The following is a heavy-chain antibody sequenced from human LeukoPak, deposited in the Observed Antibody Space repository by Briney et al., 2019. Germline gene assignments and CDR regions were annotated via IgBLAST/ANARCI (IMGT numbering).Heavy chain of an antibody. J-gene: IGHJ4*02. D-gene: IGHD3-10*01. Sequence: GASVKVSCKASGYTFTGYYMHWVRQAPGQGLEWMGWINPNSGGTNYAQKFQGRVTMTRDTSISTAYMELSRLRSDDTAVYYCARVDSGSYLYYFDYWGQGTLVTVSS. CDR2: INPNSGGT. CDR1: GYTFTGYY. V-gene: IGHV1-2*02. CDR3: ARVDSGSYLYYFDY.